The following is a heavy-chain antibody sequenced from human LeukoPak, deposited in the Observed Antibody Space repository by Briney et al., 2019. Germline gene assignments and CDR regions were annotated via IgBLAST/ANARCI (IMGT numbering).Heavy chain of an antibody. J-gene: IGHJ1*01. D-gene: IGHD3-22*01. V-gene: IGHV1-69*13. CDR1: GGTFSSYA. CDR2: IILIFGTA. Sequence: GASVKVSCTASGGTFSSYAISWVRQAPGQGLEWMGGIILIFGTANYAQKFRGRVTITADESTSTAYMELSSLRSEDTAVYYCARSHTHSGYLAEYFQHWGQGTLVTVSS. CDR3: ARSHTHSGYLAEYFQH.